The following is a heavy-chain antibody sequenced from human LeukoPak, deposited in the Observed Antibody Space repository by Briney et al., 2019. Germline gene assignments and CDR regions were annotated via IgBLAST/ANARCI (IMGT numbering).Heavy chain of an antibody. V-gene: IGHV3-23*01. CDR2: ISGSGGST. D-gene: IGHD6-13*01. CDR3: AKGTYSSSFYYFDY. J-gene: IGHJ4*02. CDR1: RFTFSTYG. Sequence: GGSLRLSCAASRFTFSTYGMSWVRQAPGKGLEWVSAISGSGGSTYYADSVKGRFTISRDNSKNTLYLQMNSLRAEDTAVYYCAKGTYSSSFYYFDYWGQGTLVTVSS.